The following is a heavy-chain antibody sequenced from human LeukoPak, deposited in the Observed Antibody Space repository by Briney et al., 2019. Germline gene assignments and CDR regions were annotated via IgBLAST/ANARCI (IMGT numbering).Heavy chain of an antibody. CDR2: ISSSGSTI. D-gene: IGHD2-21*02. Sequence: GSLRLSCAASGFTFSDYYMTWIRQAPGKGLEWVSCISSSGSTIFYADSVKGRFTISRDNAKSSLFLRMNSLRAEDTAVYYCARVNRVTAIQELDYWGQGTLVTVSS. CDR1: GFTFSDYY. CDR3: ARVNRVTAIQELDY. V-gene: IGHV3-11*01. J-gene: IGHJ4*02.